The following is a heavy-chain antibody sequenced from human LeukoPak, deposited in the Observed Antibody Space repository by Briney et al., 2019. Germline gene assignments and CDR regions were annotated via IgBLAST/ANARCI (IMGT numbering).Heavy chain of an antibody. CDR1: GFTFSNYG. CDR2: IRYDGSNK. D-gene: IGHD5-18*01. CDR3: ARDRDTAMAEFDY. J-gene: IGHJ4*02. Sequence: GGSLRLSCAASGFTFSNYGMHWVRQAPGKGLEWVAFIRYDGSNKHYGDSVKGRFTISRDNAKNSLYLQMNSLRAEDTAVYYCARDRDTAMAEFDYWGQGTLVTVSS. V-gene: IGHV3-30*02.